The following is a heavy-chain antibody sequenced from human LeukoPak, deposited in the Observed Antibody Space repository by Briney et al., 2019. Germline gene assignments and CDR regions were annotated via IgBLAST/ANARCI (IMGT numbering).Heavy chain of an antibody. CDR3: AKLRTKGSGSELDY. V-gene: IGHV3-7*01. CDR1: GFTFSSYW. Sequence: GGSLRLSCAASGFTFSSYWMSWVRQAPGKGLEWVATIRQDGSQKYYVDSVKGRFTISRDNAKNSLYLQMNSLRAEDTAVYYCAKLRTKGSGSELDYWGQGTLVTVSS. J-gene: IGHJ4*02. CDR2: IRQDGSQK. D-gene: IGHD1-1*01.